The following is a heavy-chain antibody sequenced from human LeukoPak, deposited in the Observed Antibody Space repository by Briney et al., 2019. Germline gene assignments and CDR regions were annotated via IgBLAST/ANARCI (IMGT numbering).Heavy chain of an antibody. CDR2: ISSTSSYI. J-gene: IGHJ5*02. CDR3: AREDYDFWSGYFRFRGATWFDP. CDR1: GFTFSSFV. Sequence: GGSLRLSCAASGFTFSSFVMHWVRQAPGKGLEWVSSISSTSSYIYYADSVKGRFTISRDNAKNSLYLQMNSLRAEDTAVYYCAREDYDFWSGYFRFRGATWFDPWGQGTLVTVSS. V-gene: IGHV3-21*01. D-gene: IGHD3-3*01.